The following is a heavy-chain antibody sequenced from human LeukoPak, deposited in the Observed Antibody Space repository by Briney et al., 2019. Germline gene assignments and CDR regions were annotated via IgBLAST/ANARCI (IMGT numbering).Heavy chain of an antibody. CDR1: GFTVSSNY. J-gene: IGHJ4*02. Sequence: GSLRLSCAASGFTVSSNYMSWIRQPPGKGLEWIGEINHSGSTNYNPSLKSRVTISVDTSKNQFSLKLSSVTAADTAVYYCASYGRYGDYPLIDYWGQGTLVTVSS. V-gene: IGHV4-34*01. CDR3: ASYGRYGDYPLIDY. D-gene: IGHD4-17*01. CDR2: INHSGST.